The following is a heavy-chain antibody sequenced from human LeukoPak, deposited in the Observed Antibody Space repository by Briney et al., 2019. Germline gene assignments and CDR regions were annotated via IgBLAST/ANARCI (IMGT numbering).Heavy chain of an antibody. D-gene: IGHD3-22*01. V-gene: IGHV1-18*01. CDR1: GYTFTSYG. CDR2: INAYNGNT. CDR3: ARAATPDYYDSSGYANY. J-gene: IGHJ4*02. Sequence: ASVKVSCKASGYTFTSYGIRWVRQAPGQGLEGMGWINAYNGNTNYAQKLQGRGTMTTDTSTSTAYMELRSLRSDDTAVYYCARAATPDYYDSSGYANYWGQGTLVTVSS.